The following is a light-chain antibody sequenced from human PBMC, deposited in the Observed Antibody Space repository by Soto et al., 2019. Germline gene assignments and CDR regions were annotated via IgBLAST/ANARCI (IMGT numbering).Light chain of an antibody. CDR2: RNN. CDR3: AVWDDSLSGWV. J-gene: IGLJ3*02. CDR1: SSNIGNNY. Sequence: QPVLTQPPSASGTPGQRVTISCSGSSSNIGNNYVYWYQQFPGTAPKLLIYRNNQRPSGVPDRFSGSKSGTSASLAISGLRSEDEADYYCAVWDDSLSGWVFGGGTKLTVL. V-gene: IGLV1-47*01.